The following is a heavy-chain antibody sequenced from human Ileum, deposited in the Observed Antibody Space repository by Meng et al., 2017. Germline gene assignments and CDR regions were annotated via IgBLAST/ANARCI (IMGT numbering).Heavy chain of an antibody. CDR2: TYYRSNWSS. CDR1: WGLVLSNSAA. D-gene: IGHD3-3*01. J-gene: IGHJ4*02. V-gene: IGHV6-1*02. CDR3: ASGSGSLDY. Sequence: LQHAGTRLVQPLSILCHTSAVSWGLVLSNSAAWSWIRQYPLRGLGWLGRTYYRSNWSSEYAGSVKSRISITPDSSKNQFSLQMNSVTPEDTAVYYCASGSGSLDYWGPGTLVTVSS.